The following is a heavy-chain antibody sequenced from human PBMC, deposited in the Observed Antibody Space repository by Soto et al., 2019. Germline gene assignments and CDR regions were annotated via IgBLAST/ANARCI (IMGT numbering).Heavy chain of an antibody. CDR3: ARDPRCSGNSCFSWDYYYYGLDV. CDR1: GFTFSSHA. V-gene: IGHV3-30-3*01. CDR2: ISSDGSNE. Sequence: QVQLVETGGDVVQPGRSLRVACAASGFTFSSHAMHWVRQAPGKGLEWVALISSDGSNEYYADSVKGCFTISRDNSKNTRDLQMNRLRAEDTAVYDCARDPRCSGNSCFSWDYYYYGLDVWGHGTPVTVS. J-gene: IGHJ6*02. D-gene: IGHD2-2*01.